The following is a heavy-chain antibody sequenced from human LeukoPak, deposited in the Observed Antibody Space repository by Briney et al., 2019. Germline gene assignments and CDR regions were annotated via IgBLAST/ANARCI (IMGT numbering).Heavy chain of an antibody. J-gene: IGHJ6*02. CDR1: GFTASSNY. CDR2: IYSGGST. Sequence: GGSLRLSCAASGFTASSNYMSWVRQAPGKGLEWVSVIYSGGSTYHADSVKGRFTISRDNSKNTLYLQMNSLRAEDTAVYYCARGSGGYYDSGRRYYYGMDVWGQGTTVTVSS. D-gene: IGHD3-22*01. CDR3: ARGSGGYYDSGRRYYYGMDV. V-gene: IGHV3-66*01.